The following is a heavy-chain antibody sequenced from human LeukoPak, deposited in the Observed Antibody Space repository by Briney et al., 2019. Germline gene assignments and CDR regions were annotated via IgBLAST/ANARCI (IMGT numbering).Heavy chain of an antibody. V-gene: IGHV4-39*01. D-gene: IGHD3-22*01. Sequence: SETLSLTCTVSGGSISSSSYYWGWIRQPPGKGLEWIGSIYYSGSTYYNPSLKSRVTTSVDTSKNQFSLKLSSVTAADTAVYYCARLYYYDSSGSGYYYYMDVWGKGTTVTVSS. CDR1: GGSISSSSYY. J-gene: IGHJ6*03. CDR2: IYYSGST. CDR3: ARLYYYDSSGSGYYYYMDV.